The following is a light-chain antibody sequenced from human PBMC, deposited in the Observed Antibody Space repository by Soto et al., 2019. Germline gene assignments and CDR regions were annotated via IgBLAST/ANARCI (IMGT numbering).Light chain of an antibody. CDR1: DSNIGAGYD. J-gene: IGLJ3*02. CDR2: GNN. Sequence: QTVVTQPPSVSGAPGQRVTISCTGSDSNIGAGYDVHWYQQLPGSAPKLLIFGNNDRPSGVPDRFSGSNSGTSASLAITGLQAEDEADYYCHSYDSRLSASVFGGGTKLT. CDR3: HSYDSRLSASV. V-gene: IGLV1-40*01.